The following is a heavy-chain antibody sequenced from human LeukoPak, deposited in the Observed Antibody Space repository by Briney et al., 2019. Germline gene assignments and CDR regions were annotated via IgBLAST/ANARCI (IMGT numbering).Heavy chain of an antibody. Sequence: GGSLRLSCAASGFTFSSYAMSWVRQAPGKGLEWISLISFSGDNSYADSVKGRFTISRDNSKNTLSLKMNSLRVEDTAIYYCAKDIQLSTWGLGTMVIVSS. CDR2: ISFSGDN. CDR3: AKDIQLST. J-gene: IGHJ3*01. D-gene: IGHD5-24*01. V-gene: IGHV3-23*01. CDR1: GFTFSSYA.